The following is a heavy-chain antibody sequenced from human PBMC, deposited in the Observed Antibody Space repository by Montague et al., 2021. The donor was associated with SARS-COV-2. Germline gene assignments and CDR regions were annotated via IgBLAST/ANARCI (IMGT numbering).Heavy chain of an antibody. CDR1: SGSFSTYS. D-gene: IGHD3-10*01. CDR2: IHHGGST. J-gene: IGHJ6*03. V-gene: IGHV4-34*01. Sequence: SETLSLTCAVHSGSFSTYSWNWIRQPPGKGLGWIGEIHHGGSTNYNPSLKSRVTISADTSKNQFSLKLTSVAAADTAVYYCARLGDGVVPSPILGVGPYYSYYYLDVWGKGTTVTVSS. CDR3: ARLGDGVVPSPILGVGPYYSYYYLDV.